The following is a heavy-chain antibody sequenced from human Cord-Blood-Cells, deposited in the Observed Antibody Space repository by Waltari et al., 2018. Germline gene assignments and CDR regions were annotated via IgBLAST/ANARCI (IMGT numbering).Heavy chain of an antibody. CDR1: GFTVSGSA. Sequence: EVQLVESGGGLVQPGGSLKLSCAASGFTVSGSAMHWVRQASGKGLEWVGRIRSKANSYATAYAASVKGRFTISRDDSKNTAYLQMNSLKTEDTAVYYCTSGSSTVTTPPYYYYGMDVWGQGTTVTVSS. CDR3: TSGSSTVTTPPYYYYGMDV. CDR2: IRSKANSYAT. D-gene: IGHD4-17*01. V-gene: IGHV3-73*02. J-gene: IGHJ6*02.